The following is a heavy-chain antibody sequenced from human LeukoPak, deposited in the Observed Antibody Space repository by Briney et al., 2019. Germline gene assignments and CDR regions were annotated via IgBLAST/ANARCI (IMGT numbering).Heavy chain of an antibody. D-gene: IGHD1-26*01. CDR3: AREVSGSYDY. CDR1: GFTFSSYC. Sequence: AGGSLRLSCAASGFTFSSYCMHWVRQAPGKGLEWVAVIWYDGSNKYYADSVKGRFKISRDNYKNTLYLQMNSLRAEDTVVYYCAREVSGSYDYWGQGTLVTVSS. J-gene: IGHJ4*02. V-gene: IGHV3-33*01. CDR2: IWYDGSNK.